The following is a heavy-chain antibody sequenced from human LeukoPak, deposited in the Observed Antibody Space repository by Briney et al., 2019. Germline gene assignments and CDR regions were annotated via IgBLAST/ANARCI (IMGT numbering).Heavy chain of an antibody. V-gene: IGHV3-30*03. CDR2: ISNDGSRK. J-gene: IGHJ4*02. Sequence: PGGSLRLSCAASGVTFSRHGMHWVRQAPGKGLEWVAIISNDGSRKYYAHSVEGRFTISRDNSKNTLYLLMDSLRAADTAADYFASDSAWNYSDYCGQGTLVTVSS. CDR1: GVTFSRHG. D-gene: IGHD3-3*01. CDR3: ASDSAWNYSDY.